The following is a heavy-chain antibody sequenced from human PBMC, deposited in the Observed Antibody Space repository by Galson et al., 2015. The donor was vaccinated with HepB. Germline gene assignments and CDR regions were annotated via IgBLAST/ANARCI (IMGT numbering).Heavy chain of an antibody. CDR1: GDSVSSNSAA. J-gene: IGHJ4*02. D-gene: IGHD3-9*01. CDR3: ARDSGYYDILTGYYKAWGFDY. V-gene: IGHV6-1*01. Sequence: CAISGDSVSSNSAAWNRIRQSPSRGLEWLGRTYYRSKWYNDYAVSVKSRITINPDTSKNQFSLQLNSVTPEDTAVYYCARDSGYYDILTGYYKAWGFDYWGQGTLVTVSS. CDR2: TYYRSKWYN.